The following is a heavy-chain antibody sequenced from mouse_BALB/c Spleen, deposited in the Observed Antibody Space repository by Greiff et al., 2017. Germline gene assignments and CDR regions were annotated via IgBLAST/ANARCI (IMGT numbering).Heavy chain of an antibody. V-gene: IGHV5-6-3*01. CDR3: AREAYYGYPFAY. CDR2: INSNGGST. CDR1: GFTFSSYG. D-gene: IGHD1-2*01. J-gene: IGHJ3*01. Sequence: EVKVEESGGGLVQPGGSLKLSCAASGFTFSSYGMSWVRQTPDKRLELVATINSNGGSTYYPDSVKGRFTISRDNAKNTLYLQMSSLKSEDTAMYYCAREAYYGYPFAYWGQGTLVTVSA.